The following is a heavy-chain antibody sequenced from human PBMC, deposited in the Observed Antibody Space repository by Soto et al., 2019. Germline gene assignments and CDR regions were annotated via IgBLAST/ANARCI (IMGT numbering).Heavy chain of an antibody. Sequence: PSDTLSLTCTVSGGSISIYYWSWIRQPPGKGLEGIGYIYYSGSANYNPSLTCRVTISVDTPNHQFSLTLSAVTAAATAVYYCTRVSCGEWHNGMDMWGQGTTVTVS. CDR2: IYYSGSA. J-gene: IGHJ6*02. CDR1: GGSISIYY. CDR3: TRVSCGEWHNGMDM. V-gene: IGHV4-59*01. D-gene: IGHD2-21*01.